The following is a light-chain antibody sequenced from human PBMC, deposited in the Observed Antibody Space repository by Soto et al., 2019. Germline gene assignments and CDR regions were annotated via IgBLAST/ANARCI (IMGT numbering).Light chain of an antibody. J-gene: IGKJ1*01. CDR3: QQFNNYPLT. CDR1: QSISSW. Sequence: DIQMTQSPSTMSASVGDRVTIACRASQSISSWLACYQQKPGKAPKLLIYKASSLESGVPSRFSGSGSGTEFTLTIISLKPDDFATYDCQQFNNYPLTFGHGTSVAIK. V-gene: IGKV1-5*03. CDR2: KAS.